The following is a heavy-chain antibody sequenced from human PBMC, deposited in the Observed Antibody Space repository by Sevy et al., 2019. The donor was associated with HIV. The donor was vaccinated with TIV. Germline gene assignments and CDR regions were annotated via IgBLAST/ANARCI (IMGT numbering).Heavy chain of an antibody. D-gene: IGHD6-13*01. J-gene: IGHJ4*02. CDR2: ISSSSNTI. V-gene: IGHV3-48*02. Sequence: GGSLRLSCAASGFTFSSYSINWVRQAPGKGLEWVSYISSSSNTIYYADAVRGRFTLSRDNAKNSLHLQVNSLRDEDTAVYYCARSPGIAAAGKYYFDYWGQGTLVTVSS. CDR3: ARSPGIAAAGKYYFDY. CDR1: GFTFSSYS.